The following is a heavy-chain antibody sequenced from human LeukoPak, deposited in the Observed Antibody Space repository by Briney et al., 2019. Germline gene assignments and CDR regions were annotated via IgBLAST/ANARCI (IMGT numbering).Heavy chain of an antibody. CDR1: GFTFSSYW. Sequence: GGSLRLSCAASGFTFSSYWMTWIRQAPGKGLEWVANIRQDGSEKYYVNSVKGRFTISRDNAKNSLYLQMNSLRAEDTAVYYCARDTGGGYSCYDCWGQGTLVTVSS. D-gene: IGHD5-18*01. CDR2: IRQDGSEK. J-gene: IGHJ4*02. V-gene: IGHV3-7*01. CDR3: ARDTGGGYSCYDC.